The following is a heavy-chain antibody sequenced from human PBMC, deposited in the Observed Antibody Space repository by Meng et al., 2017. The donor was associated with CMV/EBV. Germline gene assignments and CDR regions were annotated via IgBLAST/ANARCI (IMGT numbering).Heavy chain of an antibody. D-gene: IGHD2-2*03. J-gene: IGHJ6*02. Sequence: GESLKISCAASGFTFSNAWMSWVRQAPGKGLEWVGRIKSKTDGGTTDYAAPVKGRFTISRGDSKNTLYLQMNSLKTEDTAVYYCTTDGFYYGMDVWGQGTTVTVSS. V-gene: IGHV3-15*01. CDR2: IKSKTDGGTT. CDR1: GFTFSNAW. CDR3: TTDGFYYGMDV.